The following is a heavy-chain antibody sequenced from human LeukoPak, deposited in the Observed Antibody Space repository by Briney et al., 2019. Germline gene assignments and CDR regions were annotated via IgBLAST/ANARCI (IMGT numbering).Heavy chain of an antibody. J-gene: IGHJ4*02. CDR1: GFTFSSYG. CDR3: ARVEFDRFDY. D-gene: IGHD3-9*01. Sequence: GGSLRLSCAASGFTFSSYGMHWVRQAPGKGLEWVAFIRYDGSNKYYADSVKGRFTISRDNSKNTLYLQMNSLRAEDTAVYYCARVEFDRFDYWGQGTLVTVSS. CDR2: IRYDGSNK. V-gene: IGHV3-30*02.